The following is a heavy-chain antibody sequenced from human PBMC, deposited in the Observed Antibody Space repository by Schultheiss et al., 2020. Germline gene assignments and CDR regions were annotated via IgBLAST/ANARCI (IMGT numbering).Heavy chain of an antibody. CDR1: GFSFSSYG. Sequence: GESLKISCAASGFSFSSYGMHWVRQAPGKGLEWVSYISSSSSTIYYADSVKGRFTISRDNSRNTLYLQMNSLRAEDTAVYHCAKRWDDGFDIWGQGTMVTVSS. CDR2: ISSSSSTI. D-gene: IGHD1-26*01. CDR3: AKRWDDGFDI. V-gene: IGHV3-48*01. J-gene: IGHJ3*02.